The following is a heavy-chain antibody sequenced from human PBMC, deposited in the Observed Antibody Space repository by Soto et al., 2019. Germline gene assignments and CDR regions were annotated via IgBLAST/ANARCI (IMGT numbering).Heavy chain of an antibody. D-gene: IGHD3-22*01. V-gene: IGHV1-69*12. J-gene: IGHJ6*02. CDR3: ARGGISMIVGGAYYYAMDA. Sequence: QVQLVQSGAEVKKPGSSVKLSCKASAGTFSSYAMNWVRQAPGQGLEWMGGIIPMFATTNYAQKFQGRVTITADESTRTAYMELSSLRSDDTAVYYCARGGISMIVGGAYYYAMDAWGQGTAVTVSS. CDR2: IIPMFATT. CDR1: AGTFSSYA.